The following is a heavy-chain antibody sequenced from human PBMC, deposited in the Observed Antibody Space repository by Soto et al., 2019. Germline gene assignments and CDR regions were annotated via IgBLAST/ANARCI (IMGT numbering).Heavy chain of an antibody. CDR2: IYDSGNT. D-gene: IGHD6-19*01. CDR1: GGSISSGGYS. J-gene: IGHJ4*02. V-gene: IGHV4-30-2*01. CDR3: ARGYASGLPGY. Sequence: QLQLQESGSGLVKPSQTLSLTCAVSGGSISSGGYSWNWMRQPPGKGLERIGYIYDSGNTNFNPSLRSRVSISADRSKNHFSMNLTSVTAADTAVYYCARGYASGLPGYWGQGILVTVSS.